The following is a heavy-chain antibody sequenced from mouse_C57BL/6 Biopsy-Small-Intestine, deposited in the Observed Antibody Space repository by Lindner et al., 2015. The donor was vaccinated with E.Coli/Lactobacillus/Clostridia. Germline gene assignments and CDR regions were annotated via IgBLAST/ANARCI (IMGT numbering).Heavy chain of an antibody. CDR1: GFNIKDDY. CDR3: TTNGRDYFDY. Sequence: VQLQESGAELVRPGASVKLSCTASGFNIKDDYMHWVKQRPEQGLEWIEWIDPENGDTEYASKFQGKATITADTSSNTAYLQLSSLTSEDTAVYYCTTNGRDYFDYWGQGTTLTVSS. CDR2: IDPENGDT. V-gene: IGHV14-4*01. D-gene: IGHD1-1*01. J-gene: IGHJ2*01.